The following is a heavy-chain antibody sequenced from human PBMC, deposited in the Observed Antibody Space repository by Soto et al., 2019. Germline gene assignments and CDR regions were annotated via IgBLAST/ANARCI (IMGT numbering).Heavy chain of an antibody. V-gene: IGHV4-31*02. CDR1: GASIRSGGYY. J-gene: IGHJ4*01. D-gene: IGHD3-22*01. Sequence: PSETLSLTWSVAGASIRSGGYYWGWLRQSPGKGREGARHIYYTGSTFYRPSLKSRPPISLDPSKNQFSQDLRSVTAADTAMYYCARVEIASIKWGRGTMVTVSS. CDR3: ARVEIASIK. CDR2: IYYTGST.